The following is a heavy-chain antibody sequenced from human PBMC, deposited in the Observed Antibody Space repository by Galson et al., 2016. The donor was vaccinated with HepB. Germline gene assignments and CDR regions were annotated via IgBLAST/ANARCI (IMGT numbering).Heavy chain of an antibody. Sequence: CAISGDSVSSNSAAWNWIRQSPSRGLEWLGGTYYRSKWYYGYAVSVKSRITINADTSKNQFSLQLNSVTPEDSAVYYCARDGPSSSWHLDYWGQGTLVTVSS. CDR1: GDSVSSNSAA. CDR2: TYYRSKWYY. V-gene: IGHV6-1*01. CDR3: ARDGPSSSWHLDY. D-gene: IGHD6-13*01. J-gene: IGHJ4*02.